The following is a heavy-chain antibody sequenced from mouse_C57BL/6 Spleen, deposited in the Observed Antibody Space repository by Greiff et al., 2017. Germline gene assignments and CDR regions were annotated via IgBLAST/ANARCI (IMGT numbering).Heavy chain of an antibody. V-gene: IGHV1-55*01. J-gene: IGHJ2*01. Sequence: QVQLQQSGAELVKPGASVKMSCKASGYTFTSYCMHWVKQRPGQGLEWIGDIYPGDGGTDYNAKFKSKATLTADTSSSTAYLQLSSLTSEDAAVYYCARSVGASYFDYWGQGTTRTVSS. CDR3: ARSVGASYFDY. CDR1: GYTFTSYC. CDR2: IYPGDGGT.